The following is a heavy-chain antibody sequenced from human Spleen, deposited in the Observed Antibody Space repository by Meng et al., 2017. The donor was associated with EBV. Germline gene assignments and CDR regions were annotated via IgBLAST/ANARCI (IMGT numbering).Heavy chain of an antibody. D-gene: IGHD3-10*01. CDR1: GFSLRRNGEA. CDR3: AHIKARGVISDF. Sequence: QNPLNESCPTMEQPKPTLPLTCTFSGFSLRRNGEAVAWFRQPPGKALDWLALIYWDDDKRFSPSLKNRLTITKDTSRVVLTMTNMDPVDTATYYCAHIKARGVISDFWGQGTLVTVSS. J-gene: IGHJ4*02. CDR2: IYWDDDK. V-gene: IGHV2-5*02.